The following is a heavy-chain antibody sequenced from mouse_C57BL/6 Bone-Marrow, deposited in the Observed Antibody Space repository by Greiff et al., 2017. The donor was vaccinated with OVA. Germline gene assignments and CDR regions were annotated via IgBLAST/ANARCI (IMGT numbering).Heavy chain of an antibody. CDR1: GYSFTDYN. Sequence: QLQESGPELVKPGASVKISCKASGYSFTDYNMNWVKQSNGKSLEWIGVIHPNYGTTSYNQKFKGKATLTVDKSSSTAYMQLNSLTSEDSAVYYCAQLITTVVEGYYAMDYWGQGTSVTVSS. CDR2: IHPNYGTT. CDR3: AQLITTVVEGYYAMDY. V-gene: IGHV1-39*01. J-gene: IGHJ4*01. D-gene: IGHD1-1*01.